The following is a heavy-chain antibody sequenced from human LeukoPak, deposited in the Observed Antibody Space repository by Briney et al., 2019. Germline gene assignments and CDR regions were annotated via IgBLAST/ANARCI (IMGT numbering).Heavy chain of an antibody. Sequence: GGSLRLSCEASGFSFSSYNMDWVRQTPGKGLEWISSITTSSSYTFYADSVKGRFTISRDNSKNTLYLQMNSLRAEDTAVYYCARDGRGFDPWGQGTLVTVSS. CDR2: ITTSSSYT. V-gene: IGHV3-21*04. J-gene: IGHJ5*02. CDR3: ARDGRGFDP. CDR1: GFSFSSYN.